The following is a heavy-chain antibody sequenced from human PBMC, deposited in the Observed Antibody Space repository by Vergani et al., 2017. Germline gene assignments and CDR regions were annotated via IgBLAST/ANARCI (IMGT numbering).Heavy chain of an antibody. CDR2: IIPIFGTA. D-gene: IGHD2-21*01. CDR3: AREGGCGGDCYRLTPLYYYYYMDV. V-gene: IGHV1-69*12. Sequence: QVQLVQSGAEVKKPGSSVKVSCKASGGTFSSYAISWVRQATGQGFEWMGGIIPIFGTANYAQKFQGRVTITADESTRTAYMELSSLRAEDTAVYYCAREGGCGGDCYRLTPLYYYYYMDVWGKGTTVTVSS. CDR1: GGTFSSYA. J-gene: IGHJ6*03.